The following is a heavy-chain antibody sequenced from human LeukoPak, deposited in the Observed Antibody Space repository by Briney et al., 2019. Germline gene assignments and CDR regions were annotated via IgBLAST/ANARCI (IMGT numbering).Heavy chain of an antibody. D-gene: IGHD4-17*01. Sequence: SETLCLTCAVSGGSISSGAYYWSSVRQHPGKGLEWIGYMYYSGSTYYNASLKSRFTISVDTSKNQLSLKMSSVTAADTAVYYCARESPDYDDGFDIWGQGTMVTVSS. J-gene: IGHJ3*02. CDR2: MYYSGST. CDR3: ARESPDYDDGFDI. V-gene: IGHV4-31*02. CDR1: GGSISSGAYY.